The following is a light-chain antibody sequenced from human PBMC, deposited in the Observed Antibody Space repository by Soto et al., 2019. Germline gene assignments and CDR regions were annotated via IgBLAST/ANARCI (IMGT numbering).Light chain of an antibody. CDR2: GAS. J-gene: IGKJ1*01. Sequence: ESVLTQSPGTLSLSRGARATLSFRASQSIDKNYLTWYQQKPGQAPRLLIHGASTRATGTPASFSGSGSGTEFTLTISSLQSEDFAVYYCQQCDDWPRTFGQGTKVE. CDR1: QSIDKN. CDR3: QQCDDWPRT. V-gene: IGKV3-15*01.